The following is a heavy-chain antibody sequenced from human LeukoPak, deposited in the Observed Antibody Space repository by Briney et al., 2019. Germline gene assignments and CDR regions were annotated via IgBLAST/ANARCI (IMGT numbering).Heavy chain of an antibody. CDR3: ARGGGATIGRDLDY. CDR2: MNQDGSEK. Sequence: GGSLRLSCAASGFTFSSYWMNWVRQAPGKGLEWVANMNQDGSEKYYVDSVKGRFTISRDNAKNSLYLQMNSLRAEDTVVYYCARGGGATIGRDLDYWGQGTLVTVSS. CDR1: GFTFSSYW. J-gene: IGHJ4*02. D-gene: IGHD5-24*01. V-gene: IGHV3-7*01.